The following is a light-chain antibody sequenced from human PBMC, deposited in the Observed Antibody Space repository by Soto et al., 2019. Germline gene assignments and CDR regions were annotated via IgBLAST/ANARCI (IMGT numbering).Light chain of an antibody. CDR1: QNIKSF. CDR2: ATS. V-gene: IGKV1-39*01. CDR3: QQAYVALVT. J-gene: IGKJ4*01. Sequence: DIQMTQSPSSLSASLGERVTITCRASQNIKSFLNWYQQKPGKAPKLLIYATSSVQCGVPVRFSGGRSGTDFSLSISSLQTEDCATYYCQQAYVALVTVGGGTKVEI.